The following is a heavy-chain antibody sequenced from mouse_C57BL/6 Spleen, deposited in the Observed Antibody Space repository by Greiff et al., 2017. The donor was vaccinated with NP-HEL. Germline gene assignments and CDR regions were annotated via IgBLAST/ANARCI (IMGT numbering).Heavy chain of an antibody. Sequence: EVQLQQSGAELVKPGASVKLSCTASGFNIKDYYMHWVKQRTEQGLEWIGRIDPEDGETKYAPKFQGKATITADTSSNTAYLQLSSLTSEDTAVYYCASMTTVVAKDWYFDVWGTGTTVTVSS. CDR1: GFNIKDYY. CDR2: IDPEDGET. J-gene: IGHJ1*03. V-gene: IGHV14-2*01. CDR3: ASMTTVVAKDWYFDV. D-gene: IGHD1-1*01.